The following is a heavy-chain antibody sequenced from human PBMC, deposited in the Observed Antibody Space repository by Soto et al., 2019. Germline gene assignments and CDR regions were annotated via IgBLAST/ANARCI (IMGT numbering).Heavy chain of an antibody. D-gene: IGHD3-10*01. Sequence: SETLSLTCSVSGGSINNYYWSWIRQPPGKGLEWIGYIYYSGSTNYNPSLKSRVTISVDTSKNQFSLKLSSVTAADTAVYYCARHTPGAPFDYWGQGTLVTVSS. CDR2: IYYSGST. CDR1: GGSINNYY. J-gene: IGHJ4*02. CDR3: ARHTPGAPFDY. V-gene: IGHV4-59*08.